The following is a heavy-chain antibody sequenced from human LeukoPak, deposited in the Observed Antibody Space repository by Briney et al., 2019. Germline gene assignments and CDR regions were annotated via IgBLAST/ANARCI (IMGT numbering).Heavy chain of an antibody. J-gene: IGHJ4*02. CDR2: FDPEDGET. CDR3: ATVRFGRGWNDVLLFDY. D-gene: IGHD1-1*01. CDR1: GYTLTELS. Sequence: ASVKVSCKVSGYTLTELSMHWVRQAPGKGLEWMGGFDPEDGETIYAQKFQGRVTMTEDTSTDTAYMELSSLRSEDTAVHYCATVRFGRGWNDVLLFDYWGQGTLVTVSS. V-gene: IGHV1-24*01.